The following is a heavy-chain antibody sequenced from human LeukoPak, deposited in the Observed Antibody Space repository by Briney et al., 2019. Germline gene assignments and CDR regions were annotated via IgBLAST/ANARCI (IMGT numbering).Heavy chain of an antibody. J-gene: IGHJ4*02. CDR3: ARGFLNVDTAMVDY. CDR2: ISSSGSTI. CDR1: GFTFSSYE. D-gene: IGHD5-18*01. V-gene: IGHV3-48*03. Sequence: SGGSLRLSCAASGFTFSSYEMNWVGQAPGKGLEWVSYISSSGSTIYYADSVKGRFTISRDNAKNSLYLQMNSLRAEDTAVYYCARGFLNVDTAMVDYWGQGTLVTVSS.